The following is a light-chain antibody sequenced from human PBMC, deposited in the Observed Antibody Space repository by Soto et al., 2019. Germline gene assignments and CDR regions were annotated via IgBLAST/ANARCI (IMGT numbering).Light chain of an antibody. V-gene: IGLV2-23*01. CDR3: CSYAGSQGTNYD. J-gene: IGLJ1*01. CDR2: AGS. CDR1: SSDVGSYNL. Sequence: QSVLTQPASVSGSPGQSITISCTGTSSDVGSYNLVSWYQQYAGKAPKLMIYAGSKRPSGVSDRFSGSKSGHTASLTISGLQAEDEADYYCCSYAGSQGTNYDFGPGTKLNVL.